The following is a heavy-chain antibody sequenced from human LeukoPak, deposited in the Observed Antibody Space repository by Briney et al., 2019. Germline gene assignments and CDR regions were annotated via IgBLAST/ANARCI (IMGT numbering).Heavy chain of an antibody. V-gene: IGHV4-59*01. J-gene: IGHJ4*02. CDR3: TKVLRGYSDYGD. D-gene: IGHD5-12*01. CDR1: GASISSSY. CDR2: IQHSDI. Sequence: SETLSLTCAVSGASISSSYWSWIRQPPGKGLEYIGYIQHSDINYNPSLKSRVTMTLDTSKSQFSLKLTSVTAADTAIYYCTKVLRGYSDYGDWGQGTPVTVSS.